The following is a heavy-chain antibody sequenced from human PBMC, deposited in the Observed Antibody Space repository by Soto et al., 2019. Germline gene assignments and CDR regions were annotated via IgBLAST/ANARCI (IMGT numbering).Heavy chain of an antibody. CDR2: ISYDGSNK. Sequence: QVQLVESGGGVVQPGRSLSLSCAASGFTFSSYAMHWVRQAPGKGLEWVAVISYDGSNKYYADSVKGRFTISRDNSKNTLYLQMNSLRAEDTAVYYCAREAPLGYGDSPYYFDYWGQGTLVTVSS. CDR3: AREAPLGYGDSPYYFDY. J-gene: IGHJ4*02. D-gene: IGHD4-17*01. CDR1: GFTFSSYA. V-gene: IGHV3-30-3*01.